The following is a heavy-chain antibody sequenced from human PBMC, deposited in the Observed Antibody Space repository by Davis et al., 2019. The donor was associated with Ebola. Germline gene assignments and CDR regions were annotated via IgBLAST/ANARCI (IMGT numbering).Heavy chain of an antibody. CDR2: INPNSGGT. CDR3: ARAPRWELPDY. Sequence: ASVKVSCKASGYTFTSYDINWVRQATGQGLEWMGWINPNSGGTNYAQKFQGWVTMTRDTSISTAYMDLSRLRSDDTAVYYCARAPRWELPDYWGQGTLVTVSS. V-gene: IGHV1-2*04. D-gene: IGHD1-26*01. CDR1: GYTFTSYD. J-gene: IGHJ4*02.